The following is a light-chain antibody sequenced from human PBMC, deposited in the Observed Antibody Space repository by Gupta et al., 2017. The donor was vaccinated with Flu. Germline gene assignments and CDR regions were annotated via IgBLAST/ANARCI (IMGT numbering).Light chain of an antibody. CDR2: QPT. V-gene: IGLV3-1*01. Sequence: AGKTATIDCTGDALDNKFLPWHHQEAGQSPVMDIYQPTGRPAGIPGSFSGTTSADTATLTIAGTQSDDEADYYYKTCDRPIGVFGAGTTLTVL. J-gene: IGLJ1*01. CDR3: KTCDRPIGV. CDR1: ALDNKF.